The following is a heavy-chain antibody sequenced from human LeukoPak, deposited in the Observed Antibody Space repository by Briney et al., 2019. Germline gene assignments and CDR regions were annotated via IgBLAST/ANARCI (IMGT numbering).Heavy chain of an antibody. CDR2: IYSGGST. J-gene: IGHJ4*02. D-gene: IGHD4-17*01. V-gene: IGHV3-53*01. Sequence: GGSLRLSCAASGFTVSSNYMSWVRQAPGKGLEWVSVIYSGGSTYYADSVKGRFTISRDNSKNTLYLQMNSPRAEDTAVYYCARLNYGDPLDYWGQGTLVTVSS. CDR3: ARLNYGDPLDY. CDR1: GFTVSSNY.